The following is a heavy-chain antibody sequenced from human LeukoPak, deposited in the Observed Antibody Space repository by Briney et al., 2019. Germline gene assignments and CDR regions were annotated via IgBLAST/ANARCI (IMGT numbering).Heavy chain of an antibody. V-gene: IGHV3-30*18. Sequence: GGSLRLSCAASGFTFSSYGMHWVRQAPGKGLEWVAVISYDGSNKYYADSVKGRFTISRDNSKNTLYLQMNSLRAEDTAVYYRAKTDTAMVGYFDYWGQGTLVTVSS. CDR1: GFTFSSYG. D-gene: IGHD5-18*01. J-gene: IGHJ4*02. CDR2: ISYDGSNK. CDR3: AKTDTAMVGYFDY.